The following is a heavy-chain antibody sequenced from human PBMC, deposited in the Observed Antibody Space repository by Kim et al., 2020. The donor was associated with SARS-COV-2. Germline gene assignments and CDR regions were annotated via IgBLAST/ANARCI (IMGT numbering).Heavy chain of an antibody. CDR1: GFTFSSYW. Sequence: GGSLRLSCAASGFTFSSYWMSWVRQAPGKGLEWVASIKQDASVISYVDSVRGRFTISRDNAKNSLSLQMDSLRAEDTALYFCARPYRGGSFAIWGYGT. J-gene: IGHJ3*02. CDR3: ARPYRGGSFAI. CDR2: IKQDASVI. D-gene: IGHD3-16*01. V-gene: IGHV3-7*01.